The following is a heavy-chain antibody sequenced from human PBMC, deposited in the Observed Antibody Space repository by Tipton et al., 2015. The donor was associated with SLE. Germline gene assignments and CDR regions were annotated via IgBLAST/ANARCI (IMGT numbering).Heavy chain of an antibody. D-gene: IGHD3-3*01. CDR3: ARDQDDFWSSFDAFDI. CDR2: ISYSGST. V-gene: IGHV4-59*12. CDR1: GGLISSYY. J-gene: IGHJ3*02. Sequence: LRLSCTVSGGLISSYYWTWIRQPPGKGLEWIGYISYSGSTDYSPSLKSRVTMSVDTSKNQFSLKLTSVTAADTAIYYCARDQDDFWSSFDAFDIWGQGAEVTVSS.